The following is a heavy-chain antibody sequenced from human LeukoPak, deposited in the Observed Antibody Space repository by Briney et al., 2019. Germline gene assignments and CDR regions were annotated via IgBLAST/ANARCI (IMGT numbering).Heavy chain of an antibody. CDR3: ATLSSGGSGSYHHY. CDR1: GFTYSNFG. J-gene: IGHJ4*02. D-gene: IGHD3-10*01. CDR2: ISAGGSGT. Sequence: GWSLRLSCASSGFTYSNFGMSWVRQAPGKGLEWVSSISAGGSGTYFADSVKGRFRISRDNSKSTLFLQMKSLRVEDTAIYYCATLSSGGSGSYHHYWGQGTLVTVSS. V-gene: IGHV3-23*01.